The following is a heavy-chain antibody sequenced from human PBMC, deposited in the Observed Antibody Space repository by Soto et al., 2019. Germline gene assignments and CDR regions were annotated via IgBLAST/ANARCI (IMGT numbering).Heavy chain of an antibody. D-gene: IGHD3-22*01. CDR2: IKQDGSEK. CDR3: ATRPGNYYDSSGPFDY. V-gene: IGHV3-7*01. Sequence: EVQLVESGGGLVQPGGSLRLSCAASGFTFSSYWMSWVRQAPGKGLEWVANIKQDGSEKYYVDSVKGRFTISRDNAKNSQYLQMNSLRAEDTAVYYCATRPGNYYDSSGPFDYWGQGTLVTVSS. J-gene: IGHJ4*02. CDR1: GFTFSSYW.